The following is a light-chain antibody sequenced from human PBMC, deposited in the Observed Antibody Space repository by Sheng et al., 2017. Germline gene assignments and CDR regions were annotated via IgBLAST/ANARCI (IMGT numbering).Light chain of an antibody. J-gene: IGLJ1*01. Sequence: QSALTQPPSVSGSPGQSVTISCTGTSSDVGGYNYVSWYQHHPGKAPKLMIYDVTKRPSGVPDRFSGSKSGNTASLTISGLQAEDEADYYCYSYAGSSYVFGTGTKVTVL. V-gene: IGLV2-11*01. CDR1: SSDVGGYNY. CDR2: DVT. CDR3: YSYAGSSYV.